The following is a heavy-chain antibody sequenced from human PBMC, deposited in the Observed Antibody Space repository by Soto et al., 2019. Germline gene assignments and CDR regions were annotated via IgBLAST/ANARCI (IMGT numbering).Heavy chain of an antibody. V-gene: IGHV4-31*03. Sequence: SSETLSLTCTVSGGTISSGGYYWSWIRQHPGKGLEWIGYIYYSGSTYYNPSLKSRVTISVDTSKNQFSLYLQMNSLRAEDTAVYYCARDGQYSSMYYFDYWGQGTLVTVSS. D-gene: IGHD6-19*01. J-gene: IGHJ4*02. CDR2: IYYSGST. CDR1: GGTISSGGYY. CDR3: ARDGQYSSMYYFDY.